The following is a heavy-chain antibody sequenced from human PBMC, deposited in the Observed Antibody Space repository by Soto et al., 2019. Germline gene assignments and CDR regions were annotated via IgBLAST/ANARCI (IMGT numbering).Heavy chain of an antibody. D-gene: IGHD6-6*01. V-gene: IGHV4-31*03. CDR3: ARVLGLAARAEDYYYGMDV. CDR2: IYYGGST. Sequence: SETLSLTCTVYGGSISSGGYYWSWIRQHPGKGLEWIGYIYYGGSTYYNPSLKSRVTISVDTSKNQFSLKLSSVTAADTAVYYCARVLGLAARAEDYYYGMDVWGQGTTVTVSS. CDR1: GGSISSGGYY. J-gene: IGHJ6*02.